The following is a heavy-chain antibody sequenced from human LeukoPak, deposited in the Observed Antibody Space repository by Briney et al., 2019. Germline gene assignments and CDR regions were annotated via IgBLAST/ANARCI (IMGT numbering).Heavy chain of an antibody. V-gene: IGHV3-74*01. D-gene: IGHD6-13*01. Sequence: GGSLRLSCATSGFTFSTYWMHWVRQVPGKGLVWVARIKGDGSSTRHADSMKGRFTIPRDNTKNTLYLQMNSLRAEDTALYYCAKDGAAGPVKYYFDYWGQGTLVTVSS. J-gene: IGHJ4*02. CDR3: AKDGAAGPVKYYFDY. CDR1: GFTFSTYW. CDR2: IKGDGSST.